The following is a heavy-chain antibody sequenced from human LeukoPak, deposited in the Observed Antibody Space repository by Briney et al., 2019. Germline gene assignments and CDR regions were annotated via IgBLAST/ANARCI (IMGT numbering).Heavy chain of an antibody. J-gene: IGHJ5*02. V-gene: IGHV3-30*02. CDR2: IQFDESIK. D-gene: IGHD2-2*01. Sequence: GGSLRLSCAASGFTFSSYGMHWVRQAPGKGLEWVAFIQFDESIKYYADSVKGRFAISRDNSKNTLYLQMNSLTPEDTAVYYCAKDRCSSTSCPNWFDPWGQGTLVTVSS. CDR1: GFTFSSYG. CDR3: AKDRCSSTSCPNWFDP.